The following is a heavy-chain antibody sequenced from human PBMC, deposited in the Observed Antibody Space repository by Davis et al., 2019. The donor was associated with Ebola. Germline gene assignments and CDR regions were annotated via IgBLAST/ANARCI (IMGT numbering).Heavy chain of an antibody. CDR2: IGSSSDYI. CDR1: GFTFRTYS. D-gene: IGHD3/OR15-3a*01. CDR3: ARQGIFGRWDWSYWFDP. Sequence: GESLKISCAASGFTFRTYSMHWVRQAPGKGLEWVSSIGSSSDYIYYSDSVKGQFTISRDDARSSLYLQMNSLRAEDTAVYYCARQGIFGRWDWSYWFDPWGQGTLVTVSS. J-gene: IGHJ5*02. V-gene: IGHV3-21*01.